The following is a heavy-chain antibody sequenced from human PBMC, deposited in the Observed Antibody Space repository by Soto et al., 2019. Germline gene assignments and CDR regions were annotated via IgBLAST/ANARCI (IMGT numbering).Heavy chain of an antibody. D-gene: IGHD2-15*01. CDR2: IYYNGST. CDR1: GGSISSGDYY. CDR3: AREYCSGGSCYFDY. J-gene: IGHJ4*02. Sequence: SETLSLTCTVSGGSISSGDYYWSWIRQPPGKGLEWIGYIYYNGSTYYNPSLKSRVTISVDTSKNQFSLKLSSVTAADTAVYYCAREYCSGGSCYFDYWGQGTLVTVSS. V-gene: IGHV4-30-4*01.